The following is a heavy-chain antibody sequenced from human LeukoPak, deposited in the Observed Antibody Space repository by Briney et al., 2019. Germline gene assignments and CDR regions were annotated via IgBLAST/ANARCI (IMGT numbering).Heavy chain of an antibody. D-gene: IGHD6-13*01. J-gene: IGHJ6*03. CDR3: ARAGYSSSLFDYYFYMDV. Sequence: GGSLRLSCAASGFTFSAYTMIWVRQAPGKGLEWVSSISTSSSDIYYGDSVKGRFTISRDNAKNSVFLQMNSLRAADTAVYYCARAGYSSSLFDYYFYMDVWGKGTTVTVSS. V-gene: IGHV3-21*01. CDR2: ISTSSSDI. CDR1: GFTFSAYT.